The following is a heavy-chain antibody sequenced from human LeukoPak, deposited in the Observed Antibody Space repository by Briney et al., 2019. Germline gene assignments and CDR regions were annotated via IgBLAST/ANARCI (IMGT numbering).Heavy chain of an antibody. J-gene: IGHJ4*02. Sequence: PGGSLRLSCTASGFTFSTYGMSWVRQAPGKGLEWVSTVRVNGRSTFYADSVKGRFTISRDNSKNTLYLQMSSLRAEDTALYYCAKPGEPSNYYFDYWGQGALVTVSS. CDR3: AKPGEPSNYYFDY. CDR2: VRVNGRST. CDR1: GFTFSTYG. V-gene: IGHV3-23*01. D-gene: IGHD2-21*01.